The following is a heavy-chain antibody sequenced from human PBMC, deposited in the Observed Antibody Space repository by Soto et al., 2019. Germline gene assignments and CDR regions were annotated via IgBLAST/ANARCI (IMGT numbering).Heavy chain of an antibody. D-gene: IGHD6-19*01. V-gene: IGHV4-59*01. CDR2: IYYSGST. CDR3: ARAVRQWLAADY. Sequence: SETLSLTCTVSGGSISSYYWSWIRQPPGKGQEWIGYIYYSGSTNYNPSLKSRVTISVDTSKNQFSLKLSSVTAADTAVYYCARAVRQWLAADYWGQGTLVTVSS. CDR1: GGSISSYY. J-gene: IGHJ4*02.